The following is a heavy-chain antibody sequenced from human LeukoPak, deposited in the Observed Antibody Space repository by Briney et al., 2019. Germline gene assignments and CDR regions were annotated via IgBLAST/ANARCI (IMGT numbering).Heavy chain of an antibody. CDR3: AKHYYDSGGYYYPGAFDI. Sequence: PGGSLRLSCAASGFTFSSYAMNWVRQAPGKGLEWVSGISSSGGSTYYADSVKGRFTISRDNSKNTLYLQMNSLRAEDTAVYYCAKHYYDSGGYYYPGAFDIWGQGAMVIVSA. V-gene: IGHV3-23*01. CDR1: GFTFSSYA. J-gene: IGHJ3*02. D-gene: IGHD3-22*01. CDR2: ISSSGGST.